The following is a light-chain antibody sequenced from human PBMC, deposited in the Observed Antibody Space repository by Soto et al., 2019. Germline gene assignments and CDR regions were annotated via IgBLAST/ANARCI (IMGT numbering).Light chain of an antibody. CDR3: TSYGGRDNLM. CDR2: EVN. V-gene: IGLV2-8*01. Sequence: QSVLTQPPSASGSPGQSVTLSCTGTSSDIGAYNYVSWFQQHPGEAPKLIISEVNKRPSGGPDRFSGSKSGNTASLTVSGLQAEDEADYYCTSYGGRDNLMFGGGTQLTVL. CDR1: SSDIGAYNY. J-gene: IGLJ3*02.